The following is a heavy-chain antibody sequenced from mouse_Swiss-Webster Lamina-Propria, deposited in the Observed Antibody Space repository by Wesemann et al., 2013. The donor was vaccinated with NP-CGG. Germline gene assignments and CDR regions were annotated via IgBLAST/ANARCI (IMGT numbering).Heavy chain of an antibody. CDR3: ARLTARGYAMDY. D-gene: IGHD3-1*01. CDR2: ISSGSSTI. J-gene: IGHJ4*01. Sequence: EYGGGLVKPGGSRKLSCAASGFTFSDYGMHWVRQAPEKGLEWVAYISSGSSTIYYADTVKGRFTISRDNAKNTLFLQMTSLRSEDTAMYYCARLTARGYAMDYWGQGTSVTVSS. V-gene: IGHV5-17*01. CDR1: GFTFSDYG.